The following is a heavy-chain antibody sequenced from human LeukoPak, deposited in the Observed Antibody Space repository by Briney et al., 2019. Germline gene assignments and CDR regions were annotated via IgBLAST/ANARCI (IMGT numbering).Heavy chain of an antibody. CDR3: ARPYMVRGVIIRSDYYGMDV. CDR1: GGTFSSYA. J-gene: IGHJ6*02. Sequence: ASVKVSCKASGGTFSSYAISWVRQAPGQGLEWMGRTIPILGIANYAQKFQGRVTITADKSTSTAYMELSSLRSEDTAVYYCARPYMVRGVIIRSDYYGMDVWGQGTTVTVSS. CDR2: TIPILGIA. V-gene: IGHV1-69*04. D-gene: IGHD3-10*01.